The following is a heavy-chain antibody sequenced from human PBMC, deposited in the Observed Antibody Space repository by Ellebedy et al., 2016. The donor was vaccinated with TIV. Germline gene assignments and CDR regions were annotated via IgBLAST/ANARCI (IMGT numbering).Heavy chain of an antibody. CDR1: GFTFSDYY. CDR3: ARVDDYSGSFDFDY. Sequence: GGSLRLXCVASGFTFSDYYMSWIRQAPGKGLEWVSYLSSSGSVIYYADSVKGRFTVSRDNTKNSLYLQMDSLRAEDTAVYYCARVDDYSGSFDFDYWGQGSLVTVSS. D-gene: IGHD1-26*01. V-gene: IGHV3-11*01. J-gene: IGHJ4*02. CDR2: LSSSGSVI.